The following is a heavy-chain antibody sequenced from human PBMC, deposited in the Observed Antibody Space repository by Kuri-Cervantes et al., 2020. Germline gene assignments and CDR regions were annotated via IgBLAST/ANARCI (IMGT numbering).Heavy chain of an antibody. CDR3: ARGLRFLEWFDYYYMDV. Sequence: GGSLRLSCAASGFTFRSYAMHWVRQAPGKGLEWVAVISYDGSNKYYADSVKGRFTISRDNSKNTLYLQMNSLRAEDTAVYYCARGLRFLEWFDYYYMDVWGKGTTVTVSS. D-gene: IGHD3-3*01. CDR2: ISYDGSNK. V-gene: IGHV3-30*07. J-gene: IGHJ6*03. CDR1: GFTFRSYA.